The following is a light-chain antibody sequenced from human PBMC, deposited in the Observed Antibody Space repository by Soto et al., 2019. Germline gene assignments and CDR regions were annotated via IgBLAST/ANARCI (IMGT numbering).Light chain of an antibody. J-gene: IGLJ1*01. CDR2: LNTDGSH. V-gene: IGLV4-69*01. CDR3: QTWGTGILV. Sequence: QSVLTQSPSASASLGASVTLTCTLSSGHSNFAIAWHQQQQEKGPRYLMKLNTDGSHRKGDGIPDRFSGSSSGAERYLTISSLQYEDEADYYCQTWGTGILVFGTGTKLTVL. CDR1: SGHSNFA.